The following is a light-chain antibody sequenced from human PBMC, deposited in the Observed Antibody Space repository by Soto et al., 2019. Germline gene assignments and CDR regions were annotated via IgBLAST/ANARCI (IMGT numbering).Light chain of an antibody. CDR1: SGSVSTNYY. Sequence: VVTQEPSSSVSPGGTVTLTCGLSSGSVSTNYYPSWYQQTPGQAPRTLMYNTNTRSPGVPDRFSGSILGNKAALTITGAQADDECDYYCVLYMGRGISVFGNGTKLTVL. J-gene: IGLJ1*01. CDR2: NTN. V-gene: IGLV8-61*01. CDR3: VLYMGRGISV.